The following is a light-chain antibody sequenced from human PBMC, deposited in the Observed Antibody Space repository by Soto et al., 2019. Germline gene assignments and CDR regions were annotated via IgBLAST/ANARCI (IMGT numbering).Light chain of an antibody. Sequence: QSDLTQPASVSGSPGQSITISCTGTSSDIGRYNYVSWFQQHPGKVPKLVIFEVNYRPSGVSDRFSGSKSGNTASLTITGIQAEDEADYYCTSCITANTRCVFGSGTKLTV. CDR1: SSDIGRYNY. CDR3: TSCITANTRCV. CDR2: EVN. J-gene: IGLJ1*01. V-gene: IGLV2-14*01.